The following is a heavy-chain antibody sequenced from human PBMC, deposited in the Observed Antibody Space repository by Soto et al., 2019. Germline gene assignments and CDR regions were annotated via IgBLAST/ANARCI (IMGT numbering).Heavy chain of an antibody. CDR3: VKVRYFFYRGDFDY. V-gene: IGHV3-23*01. D-gene: IGHD1-26*01. J-gene: IGHJ4*02. CDR1: GFSFTSGDA. Sequence: EVQLLESGGGLVQPGGSLRLSCAASGFSFTSGDAMSWLQQAPGEGVEWAGTSDGSGSGTYYNGSVKGRFTTTRDNSKNTLHLQMKSMRAEDTAVYHCVKVRYFFYRGDFDYWGQGTVVTVSS. CDR2: SDGSGSGT.